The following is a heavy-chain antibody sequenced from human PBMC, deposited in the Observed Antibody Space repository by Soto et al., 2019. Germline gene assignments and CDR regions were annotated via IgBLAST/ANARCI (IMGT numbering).Heavy chain of an antibody. Sequence: ASVKVSFKASGYTFTSYAMHWVRQAPGQRLEWMGWINAGNGNTKYSQKFQGRVTITRDTSASTAYMELSSLRSEDTAVYYCATGPPWGRIAAAGPFDYWGQGTPVTVSS. CDR1: GYTFTSYA. V-gene: IGHV1-3*01. D-gene: IGHD6-13*01. CDR3: ATGPPWGRIAAAGPFDY. J-gene: IGHJ4*02. CDR2: INAGNGNT.